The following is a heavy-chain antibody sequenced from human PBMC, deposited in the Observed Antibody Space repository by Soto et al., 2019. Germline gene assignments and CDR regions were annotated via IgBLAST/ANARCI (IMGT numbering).Heavy chain of an antibody. CDR3: ARVVPGADAWFGP. Sequence: SXKVSYKTSGYTXCNYGSAWVRQAPGQPLEWLGWISLYSDGTNYAKKLQGRVSITTDTSTTTAYMELRSLRSDDTDVYYCARVVPGADAWFGPWGQGTLGTVSS. V-gene: IGHV1-18*01. CDR1: GYTXCNYG. D-gene: IGHD2-2*01. J-gene: IGHJ5*02. CDR2: ISLYSDGT.